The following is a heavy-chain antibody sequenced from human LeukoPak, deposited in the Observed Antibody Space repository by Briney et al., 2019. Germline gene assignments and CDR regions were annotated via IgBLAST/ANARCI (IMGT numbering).Heavy chain of an antibody. CDR2: IYHGGST. CDR1: GGSIRNNNYY. Sequence: SETLSLTCTVSGGSIRNNNYYWAWIRQPPGKGLEWIGSIYHGGSTNYTPSLKSRVTISIDTSKNQFSLKLKSVTAAETAVYYCARDTQILSMTLNYYYYGMDVWGQGTMVIVSS. V-gene: IGHV4-39*07. J-gene: IGHJ6*02. CDR3: ARDTQILSMTLNYYYYGMDV.